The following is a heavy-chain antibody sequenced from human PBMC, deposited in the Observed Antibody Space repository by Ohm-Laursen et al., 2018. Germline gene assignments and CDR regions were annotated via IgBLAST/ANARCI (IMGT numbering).Heavy chain of an antibody. D-gene: IGHD3-16*01. V-gene: IGHV1-2*02. Sequence: ASVKVSCKVSGYTFTGYYMHWVRQAPGQGLEWMGWINPNSGGTNYAQKFQERVTITRDMSTSTAYMELSRLRSDDTAVYYCARDPLRRRHGMDVWGQGTTVTVSS. CDR3: ARDPLRRRHGMDV. CDR2: INPNSGGT. CDR1: GYTFTGYY. J-gene: IGHJ6*02.